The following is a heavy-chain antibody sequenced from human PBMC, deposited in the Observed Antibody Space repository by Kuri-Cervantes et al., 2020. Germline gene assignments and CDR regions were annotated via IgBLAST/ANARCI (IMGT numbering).Heavy chain of an antibody. J-gene: IGHJ4*02. Sequence: GESLKISCAASGYTFSSYVMHWVRQAPGKGLEWGAVRSYDGSNKYYADSVKGRFTISRDNSKNTLYLQMNSLRADDTAVYYCAAYYVVVYWGQGTLVTVSS. CDR3: AAYYVVVY. CDR1: GYTFSSYV. D-gene: IGHD2/OR15-2a*01. CDR2: RSYDGSNK. V-gene: IGHV3-30*03.